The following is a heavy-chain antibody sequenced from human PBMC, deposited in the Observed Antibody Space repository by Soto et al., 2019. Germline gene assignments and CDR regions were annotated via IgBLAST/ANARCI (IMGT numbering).Heavy chain of an antibody. V-gene: IGHV6-1*01. D-gene: IGHD1-1*01. J-gene: IGHJ6*02. CDR3: AREGQLERLNYYYYGMDV. CDR2: TYYRSKWYN. Sequence: QVQLQQSGPGLVKPSQTLSLTCAISGDSVSSNSAAWNWIRQSPSRGLEWLGRTYYRSKWYNDYAVSVKSRITIKPDTSKNQFSLQLNSVTPEDTAVYYCAREGQLERLNYYYYGMDVWGQGTTVTVSS. CDR1: GDSVSSNSAA.